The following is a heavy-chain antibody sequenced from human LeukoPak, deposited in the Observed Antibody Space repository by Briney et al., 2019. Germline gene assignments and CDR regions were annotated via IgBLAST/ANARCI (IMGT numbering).Heavy chain of an antibody. CDR3: ARGSGYYYAHFNFDY. CDR1: SGSISSNNHY. D-gene: IGHD3-22*01. J-gene: IGHJ4*02. Sequence: SETLSLTCIVSSGSISSNNHYWGWIRQPQGKRLEWIGSIDYSGSTDYNPSLKSRVTLSVDTSKKQFSLKLNSVTAADTAVYYCARGSGYYYAHFNFDYWGQGTLVTVSS. CDR2: IDYSGST. V-gene: IGHV4-39*07.